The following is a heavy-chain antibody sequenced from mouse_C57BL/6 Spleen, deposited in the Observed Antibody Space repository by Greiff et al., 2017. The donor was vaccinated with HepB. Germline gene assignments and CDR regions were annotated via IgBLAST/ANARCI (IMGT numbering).Heavy chain of an antibody. D-gene: IGHD1-1*01. CDR2: ISSGGSYT. CDR3: ASYGSSYGYFDV. CDR1: GFTFSSYG. V-gene: IGHV5-6*01. Sequence: DVQLVESGGDLVKPGGSLKLSCAASGFTFSSYGMSWVRQTPDKRLEWVATISSGGSYTYYPDSVKGRFTISRDNAKNTLYLQMSSLKSEDTAMYYCASYGSSYGYFDVWGTGTTVTVSS. J-gene: IGHJ1*03.